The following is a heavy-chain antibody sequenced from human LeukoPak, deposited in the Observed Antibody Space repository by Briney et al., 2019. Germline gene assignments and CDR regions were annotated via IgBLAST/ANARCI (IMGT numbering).Heavy chain of an antibody. CDR2: ISWNSGSI. D-gene: IGHD6-19*01. J-gene: IGHJ5*02. V-gene: IGHV3-9*01. CDR3: AKDAEAQWLVRGGWFDP. Sequence: GGSLRLSCAASGFTFDDYAMHWVRQAPGKGLEWVSGISWNSGSIGYADSVKGRFTISRDNAKNSLYLQMNSLRAEDTALYYCAKDAEAQWLVRGGWFDPWGQGTLVTVSS. CDR1: GFTFDDYA.